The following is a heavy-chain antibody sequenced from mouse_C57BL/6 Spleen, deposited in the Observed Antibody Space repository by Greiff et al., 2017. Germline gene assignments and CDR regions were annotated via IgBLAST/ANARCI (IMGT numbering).Heavy chain of an antibody. J-gene: IGHJ3*01. CDR1: GFSLTSYG. CDR2: IWSGGST. D-gene: IGHD2-3*01. Sequence: VQLQQSGPGLVQPSQSLSITCTVSGFSLTSYGVHWVRQSPGKGLEWLGVIWSGGSTDYNAAFISRLSISKDNPKSQVFFKMNSLQADDTAIYYCARNWADGYYPAWFAYWGQGTLVTVSA. V-gene: IGHV2-2*01. CDR3: ARNWADGYYPAWFAY.